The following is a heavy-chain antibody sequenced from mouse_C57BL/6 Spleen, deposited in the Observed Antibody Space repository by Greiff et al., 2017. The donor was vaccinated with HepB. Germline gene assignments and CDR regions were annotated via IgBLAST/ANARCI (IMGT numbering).Heavy chain of an antibody. CDR3: ARHPSDGYYRYFDV. D-gene: IGHD2-3*01. V-gene: IGHV5-6*01. CDR1: GFTFSSYG. J-gene: IGHJ1*03. Sequence: EVRLVESGGDLVKPGGSLKLSCAASGFTFSSYGMSWVRQTPDKRLEWVATISSGGSYTYYPYSVKGRFTISRDNAKNTLYLQMSSLKSEDTAMYYCARHPSDGYYRYFDVWGTGTTVTVSS. CDR2: ISSGGSYT.